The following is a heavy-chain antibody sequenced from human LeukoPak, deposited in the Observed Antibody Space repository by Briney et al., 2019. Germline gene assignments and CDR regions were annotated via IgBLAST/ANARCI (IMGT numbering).Heavy chain of an antibody. D-gene: IGHD2-15*01. CDR2: IIPILGTA. V-gene: IGHV1-69*13. J-gene: IGHJ6*02. CDR1: GGTFRTYA. Sequence: ASVKVSRKASGGTFRTYAISWVRQAPGQGLEWMGGIIPILGTANYAQKFQGRVTITADESTSTAYMELSSLRSEDTAMYYCARRFPVVVVAATPYYYYGMDVWGQGTTVTVSS. CDR3: ARRFPVVVVAATPYYYYGMDV.